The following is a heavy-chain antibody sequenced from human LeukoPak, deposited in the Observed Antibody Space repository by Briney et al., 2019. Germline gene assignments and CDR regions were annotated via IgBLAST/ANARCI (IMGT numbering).Heavy chain of an antibody. CDR3: ARDKGPYYFDQ. V-gene: IGHV3-33*01. J-gene: IGHJ4*02. CDR2: IWHDGSQK. CDR1: GFTFSSYG. Sequence: PGGSLRLSCAASGFTFSSYGMHWVRQAPGKGLEWVAVIWHDGSQKYYADSVKGRFTISRDNSNNTLYLQTNSLRAEDTAVYYCARDKGPYYFDQWGQGTLLTVSS.